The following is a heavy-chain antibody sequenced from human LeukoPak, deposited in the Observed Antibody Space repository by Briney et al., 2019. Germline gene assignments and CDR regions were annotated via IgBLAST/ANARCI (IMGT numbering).Heavy chain of an antibody. CDR2: IIPILGIA. CDR1: GGTFSSYA. CDR3: ARDLPYDILTGFSYGMDV. Sequence: ASVKVSCKASGGTFSSYAISWVRQAPGQGLEWMGRIIPILGIANYAQKFQGRVTITADKSTSTAYMELSSLRSEDTAVYYCARDLPYDILTGFSYGMDVWGQGTTVTVSS. V-gene: IGHV1-69*04. J-gene: IGHJ6*02. D-gene: IGHD3-9*01.